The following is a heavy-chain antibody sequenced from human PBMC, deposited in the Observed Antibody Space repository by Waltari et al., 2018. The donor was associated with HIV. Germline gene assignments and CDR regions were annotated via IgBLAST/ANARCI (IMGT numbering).Heavy chain of an antibody. J-gene: IGHJ4*02. D-gene: IGHD1-26*01. CDR1: GFLLRAPY. CDR2: INGGEGEA. CDR3: ARAGLGGLIQDFDI. V-gene: IGHV1-46*01. Sequence: PGASVRLSCQASGFLLRAPYIHWVRRNRRQTFEWMARINGGEGEANCAQTVQARSTWRRDLFTGTVKLDLMSLRSEDTAVYCGARAGLGGLIQDFDIWGRGT.